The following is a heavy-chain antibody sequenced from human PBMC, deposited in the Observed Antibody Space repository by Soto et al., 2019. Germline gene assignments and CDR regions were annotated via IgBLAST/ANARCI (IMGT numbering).Heavy chain of an antibody. CDR1: GFTFSSYW. CDR2: INPDGSAT. D-gene: IGHD5-18*01. Sequence: GGSLRLSCAASGFTFSSYWMHWVRQAPGKGLVWVSRINPDGSATNYADSVKGRFTITRDNAKNTLYLQMNSLRAEDTAVFYCGRGGSDSPMAPGYWGQGTLVTV. CDR3: GRGGSDSPMAPGY. J-gene: IGHJ4*02. V-gene: IGHV3-74*01.